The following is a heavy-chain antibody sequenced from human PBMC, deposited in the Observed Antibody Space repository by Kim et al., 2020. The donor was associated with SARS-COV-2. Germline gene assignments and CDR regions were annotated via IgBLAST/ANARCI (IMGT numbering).Heavy chain of an antibody. D-gene: IGHD1-26*01. V-gene: IGHV1-18*04. CDR1: GYTFSSYG. Sequence: ASVKVSCKASGYTFSSYGISWVRQAPGQGLEWMGWISAYNGNTNYAQKLQGRVTMTTDTSTSTAYMELRSLRSDDTAVYYCARDKGGSYLDYYYYYGMDVWGQGTTVTVSS. CDR3: ARDKGGSYLDYYYYYGMDV. CDR2: ISAYNGNT. J-gene: IGHJ6*02.